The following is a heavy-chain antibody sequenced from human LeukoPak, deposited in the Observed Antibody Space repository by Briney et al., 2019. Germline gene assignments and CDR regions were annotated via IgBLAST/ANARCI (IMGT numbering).Heavy chain of an antibody. CDR3: ARRLFDY. Sequence: PSETLSLTCTVSGGSISSSSYYWGWIRQPPGKGLEWIGSIYYSGSTYYNPSLKSRVTISVDTSKNQFSLKLSSVTAADTAVYYCARRLFDYWGQGTLVTVSS. CDR2: IYYSGST. V-gene: IGHV4-39*07. CDR1: GGSISSSSYY. J-gene: IGHJ4*02.